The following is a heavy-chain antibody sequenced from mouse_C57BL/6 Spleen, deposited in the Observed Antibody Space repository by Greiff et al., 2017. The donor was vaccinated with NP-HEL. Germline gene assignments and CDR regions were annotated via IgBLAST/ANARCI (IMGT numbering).Heavy chain of an antibody. V-gene: IGHV2-9-1*01. CDR1: GFSLTSYA. Sequence: QVQLKESGPGLVAPSQSLSITCTVSGFSLTSYAISWVRQPPGKGLEWLGVIWTGGGPNYNSALKSRLSISKDNSKSQVFLKMNSLQTDDTARYYCARIYYGNYGADYWGQGTTLTVSS. CDR2: IWTGGGP. CDR3: ARIYYGNYGADY. D-gene: IGHD2-1*01. J-gene: IGHJ2*01.